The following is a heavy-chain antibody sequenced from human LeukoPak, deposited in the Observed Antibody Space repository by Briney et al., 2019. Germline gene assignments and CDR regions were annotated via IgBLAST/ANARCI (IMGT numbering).Heavy chain of an antibody. CDR2: ISSSGATK. J-gene: IGHJ6*03. CDR3: ARDIKGQNYYYYYMDV. D-gene: IGHD1-14*01. Sequence: PGGSLRLSCAASGFAFSSYEMNWVRQAPGKGLEWLSYISSSGATKYYADSVKGRFTISRDNARKSLYLQMNSLRAEDTALYYCARDIKGQNYYYYYMDVWGKGTTVTVSS. CDR1: GFAFSSYE. V-gene: IGHV3-48*03.